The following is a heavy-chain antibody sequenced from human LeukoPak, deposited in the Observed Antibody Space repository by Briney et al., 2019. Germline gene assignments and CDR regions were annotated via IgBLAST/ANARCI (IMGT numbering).Heavy chain of an antibody. D-gene: IGHD3-10*01. V-gene: IGHV4-4*07. J-gene: IGHJ5*02. CDR1: GGSISSYF. Sequence: SETLSLTCTVSGGSISSYFWSWLRQPAGKGLEWIGRIYTSGSTNYNPSLTSRVTMSVDTSKNQFSLKLSSVTAAGTAVYYCARDQGSGGFGELLPKVWFDPWGQGTLVTVSS. CDR3: ARDQGSGGFGELLPKVWFDP. CDR2: IYTSGST.